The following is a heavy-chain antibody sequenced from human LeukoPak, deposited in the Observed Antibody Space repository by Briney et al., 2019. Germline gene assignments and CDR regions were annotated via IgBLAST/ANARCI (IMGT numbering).Heavy chain of an antibody. Sequence: GGSLRLSCAASGFIFSGYDMNWVRQPPGKGLEWVSFISRSGRTIYYADSVKGRFTISRDDAKTSLYLQMNSLRAGDTALYYCASQYYYDYSAYYTSDWFDPWGQGTLVTVSS. J-gene: IGHJ5*02. D-gene: IGHD3-22*01. CDR2: ISRSGRTI. CDR3: ASQYYYDYSAYYTSDWFDP. V-gene: IGHV3-48*03. CDR1: GFIFSGYD.